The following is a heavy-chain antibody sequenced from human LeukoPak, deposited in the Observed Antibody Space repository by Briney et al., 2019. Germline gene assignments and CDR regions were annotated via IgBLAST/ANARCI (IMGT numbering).Heavy chain of an antibody. Sequence: GGSLRLSCVASGFTFSNYGMHWVRQAPGKGLEWVAFIRYDGSNKYYADSVKGRFTISRDNSKNTLYLQMNSLRAEDTAVYYCARRWIVGATSYFDYWGQGTLVTVSS. CDR1: GFTFSNYG. J-gene: IGHJ4*02. CDR3: ARRWIVGATSYFDY. D-gene: IGHD1-26*01. CDR2: IRYDGSNK. V-gene: IGHV3-30*02.